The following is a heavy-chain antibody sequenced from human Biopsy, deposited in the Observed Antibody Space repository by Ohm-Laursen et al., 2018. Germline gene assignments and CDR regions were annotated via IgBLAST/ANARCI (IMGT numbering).Heavy chain of an antibody. J-gene: IGHJ6*02. CDR1: GGSFSDSY. CDR2: INHRGTT. D-gene: IGHD3-22*01. V-gene: IGHV4-34*01. Sequence: SQTLSLTCPVYGGSFSDSYWSWIRQPPGKGLEWIGEINHRGTTNYNPSLKSRVTISVDTSRTQFSLKLTSVTAADTAMYYCVRGVDYYDPYHYYALDVWGQGTTVTVSS. CDR3: VRGVDYYDPYHYYALDV.